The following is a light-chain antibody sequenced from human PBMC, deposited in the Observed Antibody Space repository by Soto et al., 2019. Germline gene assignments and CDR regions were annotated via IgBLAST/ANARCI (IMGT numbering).Light chain of an antibody. J-gene: IGKJ1*01. CDR1: QSISSH. V-gene: IGKV1-39*01. CDR3: QQSYGIPLT. Sequence: DIQMTQSPSSLFASVGDRVIITCRTSQSISSHLNWYQQKPGKAPKLLLYSASTLQSGVPSRFSGSGSGTECTLTISSLQPEDFATYSCQQSYGIPLTFGQGTKVEIK. CDR2: SAS.